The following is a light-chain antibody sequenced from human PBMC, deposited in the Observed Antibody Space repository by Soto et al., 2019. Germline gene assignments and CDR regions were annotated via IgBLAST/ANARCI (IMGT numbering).Light chain of an antibody. V-gene: IGLV2-14*01. CDR3: SSYTSSILYV. CDR2: EVS. J-gene: IGLJ1*01. CDR1: SNDVGGYNY. Sequence: QSALTQPASVSGSLGQSITISCTGTSNDVGGYNYVSWYQQYPGKAPRLMLYEVSIRPSGIPNRFSGSKSGNTASLTISGLQAEDEAYYYCSSYTSSILYVFGSGTKVTVL.